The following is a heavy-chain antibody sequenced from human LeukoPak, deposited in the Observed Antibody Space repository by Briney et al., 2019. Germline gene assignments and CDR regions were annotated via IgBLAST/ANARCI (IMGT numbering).Heavy chain of an antibody. V-gene: IGHV4-59*12. D-gene: IGHD6-13*01. CDR2: IYYSGST. CDR3: ARSQGYSSYFS. Sequence: SETLSLTCTVSGGSISSYYWSWIRQPPGKGLEWIGYIYYSGSTNYNPSLKSRVTISVDTSKNQFSLKLSSVTAADTAVYYCARSQGYSSYFSWGQGTLVTVSS. J-gene: IGHJ4*02. CDR1: GGSISSYY.